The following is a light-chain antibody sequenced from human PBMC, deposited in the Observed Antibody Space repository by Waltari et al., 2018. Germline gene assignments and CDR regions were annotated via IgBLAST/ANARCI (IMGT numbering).Light chain of an antibody. Sequence: DVAMTQSPLSLPVTLGQPASISCRSSQGLVHSDGNTYLNWFQQRPGQSPRRLIYKVSNRDSGVPDRFSGSGSGTDFTLKISRVEAEDVGVYFCMQGTYWPRTFGQGTKVEIK. V-gene: IGKV2-30*02. CDR3: MQGTYWPRT. CDR1: QGLVHSDGNTY. CDR2: KVS. J-gene: IGKJ1*01.